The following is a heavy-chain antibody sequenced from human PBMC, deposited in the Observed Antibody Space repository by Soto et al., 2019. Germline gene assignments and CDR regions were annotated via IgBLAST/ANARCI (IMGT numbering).Heavy chain of an antibody. J-gene: IGHJ4*02. Sequence: HPVGSLRLSCAASGFTFSSYAMSWVRQAPGKGLEWVSAISGSGGSTYYADSVKGRFTISRDNSKNTLYLQMNSLRAEDTAVYYCAKDYYDSSGYYYVSNFDYWGQGTLVTVS. CDR2: ISGSGGST. D-gene: IGHD3-22*01. V-gene: IGHV3-23*01. CDR1: GFTFSSYA. CDR3: AKDYYDSSGYYYVSNFDY.